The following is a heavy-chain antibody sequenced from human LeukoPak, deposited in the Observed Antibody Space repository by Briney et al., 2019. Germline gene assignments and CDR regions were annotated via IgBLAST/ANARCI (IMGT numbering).Heavy chain of an antibody. Sequence: ASVKVSCKVSGGTFSTYTITWVRQAPGQGLEWMGWISAYNGNTNYAQKLQGRVTMTTDTSTSTAYMELRSLRSDDTAVYYCARDDSSGWPGIDNYYYYGMDVWGQGTTVTVSS. D-gene: IGHD6-19*01. CDR2: ISAYNGNT. J-gene: IGHJ6*02. CDR1: GGTFSTYT. CDR3: ARDDSSGWPGIDNYYYYGMDV. V-gene: IGHV1-18*01.